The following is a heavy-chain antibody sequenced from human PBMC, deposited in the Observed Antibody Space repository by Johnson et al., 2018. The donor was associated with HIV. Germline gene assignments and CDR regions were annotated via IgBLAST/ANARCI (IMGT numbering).Heavy chain of an antibody. Sequence: VQLVESGGGLVQPGGSLRLSCAASGFTFSSYDMHWVRQATGKGLEWVSAIGTAGDTYYPGSVKGRFTISRENAKNTLYLQMNSLRAEDTAVYFCAREPGRRELRRDAFDIWGQGTMVTVSS. CDR3: AREPGRRELRRDAFDI. V-gene: IGHV3-13*01. D-gene: IGHD1-26*01. CDR1: GFTFSSYD. CDR2: IGTAGDT. J-gene: IGHJ3*02.